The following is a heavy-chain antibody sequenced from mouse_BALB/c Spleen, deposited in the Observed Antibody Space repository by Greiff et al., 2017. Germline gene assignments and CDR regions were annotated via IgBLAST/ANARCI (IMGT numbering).Heavy chain of an antibody. Sequence: VQLQQSGPGLVQPSQSLSITCTVSGFSLTSYGVHWVRQSPGKGLEWLGVIWSGGSTDYNAAFISRLSISKDNSKSQVFFKMNSLQADDTAIYYCARTYYYGSSYGAYWGQGTLVTVSA. J-gene: IGHJ3*01. V-gene: IGHV2-4-1*01. CDR2: IWSGGST. CDR3: ARTYYYGSSYGAY. CDR1: GFSLTSYG. D-gene: IGHD1-1*01.